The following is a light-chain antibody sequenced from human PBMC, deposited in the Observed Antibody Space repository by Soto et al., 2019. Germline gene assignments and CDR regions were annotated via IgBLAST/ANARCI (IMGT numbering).Light chain of an antibody. CDR3: QQYNSWLWT. V-gene: IGKV1-5*01. CDR1: QSISSW. CDR2: AAS. Sequence: DIQLTQSPFTLSASVGERVTLTCRASQSISSWLAWYQQKPGKAPKLLIYAASSLQSGVPSRFSGSGSGTDFTLTISSLQPEDFAVYYCQQYNSWLWTFGQGTKVDIK. J-gene: IGKJ1*01.